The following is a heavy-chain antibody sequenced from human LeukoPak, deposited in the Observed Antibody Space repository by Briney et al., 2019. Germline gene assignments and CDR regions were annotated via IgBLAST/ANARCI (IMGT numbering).Heavy chain of an antibody. CDR2: ISADGNI. J-gene: IGHJ4*02. CDR3: AKRSIAFDY. D-gene: IGHD2-21*01. Sequence: GGSLRLSCAASGFTFNTYAMSWVRQAPGKGLEWVSAISADGNIYYADSVKGRFTISRDIPKNTLHLQMNRLRAEDTAVYYCAKRSIAFDYWGQGTLVTVSS. CDR1: GFTFNTYA. V-gene: IGHV3-23*01.